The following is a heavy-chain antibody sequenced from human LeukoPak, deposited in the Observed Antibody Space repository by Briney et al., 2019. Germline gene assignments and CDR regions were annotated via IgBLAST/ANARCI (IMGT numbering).Heavy chain of an antibody. V-gene: IGHV4-59*02. CDR1: GGSVSSYY. J-gene: IGHJ5*02. D-gene: IGHD2-15*01. Sequence: SETLSLTCTVSGGSVSSYYWSWIRQPPGKGLEWIGYIYYSGSTNYNPSLKSRVTISVDTSKNQFSLKLSSVTAADTAVYYCARGEIGYCSGGSCLWFDPWGQGTLVTVSS. CDR3: ARGEIGYCSGGSCLWFDP. CDR2: IYYSGST.